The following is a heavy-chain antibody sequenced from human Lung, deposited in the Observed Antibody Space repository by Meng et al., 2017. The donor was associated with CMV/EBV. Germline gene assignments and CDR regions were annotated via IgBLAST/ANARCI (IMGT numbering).Heavy chain of an antibody. J-gene: IGHJ4*02. CDR1: GGSISSSNW. CDR2: IYHSGST. Sequence: QGPLTEAGPGLVKPSGTLSLTCAVSGGSISSSNWWSWVRQPPGKGLEWIGEIYHSGSTNYNPSLKSRVTISVDKSKNQFSLKLSSVTAADTAVYYCASFPPPGKQWLVTDYWGQGTLVTVSS. V-gene: IGHV4-4*02. CDR3: ASFPPPGKQWLVTDY. D-gene: IGHD6-19*01.